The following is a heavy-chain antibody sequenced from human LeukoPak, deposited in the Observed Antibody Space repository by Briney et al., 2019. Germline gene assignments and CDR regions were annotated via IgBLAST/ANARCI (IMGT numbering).Heavy chain of an antibody. CDR2: IYYSGST. V-gene: IGHV4-59*01. D-gene: IGHD4-17*01. Sequence: SETLSLTCTASGGSISSYYWSWIRQPPGKGLEWIGYIYYSGSTNYNPSLKSPVTISVDTSKTQFSLKLSSVTAADTAVYSCARAYGDYSSQGNLVTVSS. J-gene: IGHJ4*02. CDR3: ARAYGDY. CDR1: GGSISSYY.